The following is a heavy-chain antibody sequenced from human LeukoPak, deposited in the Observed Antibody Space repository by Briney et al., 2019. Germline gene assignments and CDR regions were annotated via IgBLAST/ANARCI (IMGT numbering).Heavy chain of an antibody. CDR2: IYDSGST. CDR3: ARHIGTAYYDFWSGYYRDAFDI. J-gene: IGHJ3*02. CDR1: GGSISSSSYY. V-gene: IGHV4-39*01. Sequence: SETLSLTCTVSGGSISSSSYYWGWIRQPPGKGLEWIGSIYDSGSTYYNPSLKSRVTISVDTSKNQFSLKLSSVTAADTAVYYCARHIGTAYYDFWSGYYRDAFDIWGQGTMVTVSS. D-gene: IGHD3-3*01.